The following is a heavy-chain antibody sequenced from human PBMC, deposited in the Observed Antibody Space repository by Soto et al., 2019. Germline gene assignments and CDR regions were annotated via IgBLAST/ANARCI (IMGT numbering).Heavy chain of an antibody. D-gene: IGHD6-19*01. V-gene: IGHV3-30*18. CDR3: VKDGSSGWPYFYDMDV. CDR1: GFTFSSYG. J-gene: IGHJ6*02. Sequence: LRLSCAASGFTFSSYGMHWVRQAPGTGLERVAVISYDGSNKYYADSVKGRFTISRDNSKNTLYLQMSILRAEDTAVYYCVKDGSSGWPYFYDMDVWGLGTTVTVSS. CDR2: ISYDGSNK.